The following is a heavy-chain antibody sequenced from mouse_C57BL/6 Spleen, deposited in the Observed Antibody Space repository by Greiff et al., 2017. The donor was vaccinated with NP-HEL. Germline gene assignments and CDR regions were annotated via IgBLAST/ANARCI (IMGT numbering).Heavy chain of an antibody. J-gene: IGHJ1*03. V-gene: IGHV1-64*01. CDR3: ARGDGNYGYCDV. Sequence: QVQLQQPGAELVKPGASVKLSCKASGYTFTSYWMHWVKQRPGQGLEWIGMIHPNSGSTKYNEKFKSKATLTVDKSSSTAYMQLSSLTSEDSAVYYCARGDGNYGYCDVWGTGTTVTVSS. CDR2: IHPNSGST. D-gene: IGHD2-1*01. CDR1: GYTFTSYW.